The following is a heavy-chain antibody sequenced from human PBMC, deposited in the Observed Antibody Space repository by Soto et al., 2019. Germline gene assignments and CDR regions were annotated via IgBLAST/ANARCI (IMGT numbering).Heavy chain of an antibody. CDR2: IDPKTGGR. CDR1: GYTFSGYY. J-gene: IGHJ4*02. CDR3: ARGEFSGYGHFDF. D-gene: IGHD5-12*01. Sequence: ASVKVSCKASGYTFSGYYMHWVRQAPGQGLEWIGWIDPKTGGRDYAQRFQGRVTMTRDTSSTTAYMYLSGLRSDDTAVYYCARGEFSGYGHFDFWGQGSLVTVSS. V-gene: IGHV1-2*02.